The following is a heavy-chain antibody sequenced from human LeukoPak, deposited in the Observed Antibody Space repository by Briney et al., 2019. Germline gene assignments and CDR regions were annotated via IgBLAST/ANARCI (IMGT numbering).Heavy chain of an antibody. Sequence: GASVKVSCKASGGTFSSYAISWVRQAPGQGLEWMGGIIPIFGTANYAQKFQGRVTITADESTSTAYMELSSLRSEDTAVYYCARTTVTTGDFDYWGQGILVTVSS. CDR3: ARTTVTTGDFDY. V-gene: IGHV1-69*01. CDR2: IIPIFGTA. D-gene: IGHD4-17*01. J-gene: IGHJ4*02. CDR1: GGTFSSYA.